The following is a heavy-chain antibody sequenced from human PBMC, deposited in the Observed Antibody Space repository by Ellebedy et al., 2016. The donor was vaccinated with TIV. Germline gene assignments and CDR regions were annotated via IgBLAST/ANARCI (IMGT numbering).Heavy chain of an antibody. Sequence: GESLKISCAASGFIFSSYAMHWVRQAPGKGLEWVAVIPYDGSNKYYADSVKGRFTISRDNSKNTLYLQMNSLRAEDTAVYYCARPVGDIVVVPAATSLDYYGMDVWGQGTTVTVSS. D-gene: IGHD2-2*01. CDR3: ARPVGDIVVVPAATSLDYYGMDV. CDR2: IPYDGSNK. CDR1: GFIFSSYA. J-gene: IGHJ6*02. V-gene: IGHV3-30*01.